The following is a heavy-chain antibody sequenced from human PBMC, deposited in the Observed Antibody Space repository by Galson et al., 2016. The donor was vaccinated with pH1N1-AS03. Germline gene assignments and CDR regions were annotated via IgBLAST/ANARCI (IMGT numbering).Heavy chain of an antibody. D-gene: IGHD5-24*01. V-gene: IGHV5-51*01. CDR3: ARKVSEGYNSYFDY. Sequence: QSGAEVKKPGESLKISCKTSGYIFTSYWVAWVRHMPGKGLEWMGIIYPGDSDTRYSPSFQGQVTISADRSINTAYLQWSSLMASDTAIYYCARKVSEGYNSYFDYRGQGILANVSP. J-gene: IGHJ4*02. CDR1: GYIFTSYW. CDR2: IYPGDSDT.